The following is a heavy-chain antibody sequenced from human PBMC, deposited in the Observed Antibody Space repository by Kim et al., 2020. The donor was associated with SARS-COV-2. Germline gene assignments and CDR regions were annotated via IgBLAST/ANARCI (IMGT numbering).Heavy chain of an antibody. Sequence: DSVKGRFTISRDNAKNSLYLQMNSLRAEDTAVYYCARGRDIAARSFFRDYWGQGTLVTVSS. V-gene: IGHV3-21*01. CDR3: ARGRDIAARSFFRDY. J-gene: IGHJ4*02. D-gene: IGHD6-6*01.